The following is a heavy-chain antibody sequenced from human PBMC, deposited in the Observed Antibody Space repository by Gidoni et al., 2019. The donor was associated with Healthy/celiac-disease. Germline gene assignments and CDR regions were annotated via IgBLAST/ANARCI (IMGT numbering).Heavy chain of an antibody. D-gene: IGHD6-19*01. CDR3: ARGVSRIDSSGWYARSYFDY. CDR1: GGSFSGYY. V-gene: IGHV4-34*01. CDR2: INHSGST. J-gene: IGHJ4*02. Sequence: QVQLQQWGAGLLKPSETLSLPCAVYGGSFSGYYWSWIRHPPGKGLEWIGEINHSGSTNYNPSLKSRVTISVDTSKNQFSLKLSSVTAADTAVYYCARGVSRIDSSGWYARSYFDYWGQGTLVTVSS.